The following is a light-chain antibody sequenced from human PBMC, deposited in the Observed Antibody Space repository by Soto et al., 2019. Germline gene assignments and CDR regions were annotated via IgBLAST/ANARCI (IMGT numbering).Light chain of an antibody. V-gene: IGLV2-8*01. J-gene: IGLJ1*01. CDR3: SSYTGTNNLYA. CDR2: EVN. CDR1: SSDVGGYNY. Sequence: QSVLTQPPSASGSPGQSVAISCTGTSSDVGGYNYVSWYQQHPGKAPKLMIYEVNKRPSGVPDRFSGSKSGNTVSLTVSGLQAEDEADYYCSSYTGTNNLYAVGTGTK.